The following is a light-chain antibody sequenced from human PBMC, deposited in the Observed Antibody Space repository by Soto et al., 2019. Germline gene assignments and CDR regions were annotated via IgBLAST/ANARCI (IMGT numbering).Light chain of an antibody. CDR2: AAS. V-gene: IGKV3-20*01. Sequence: SPGTLSLSPGERATLSCRASQSSSSYLTWYQQRPGQAPRLLIYAASRRATGIPDRFSGSGSGTDFTLTISRLEPEDFAVYYCQQYSTSPITFGQGIRLDIK. CDR3: QQYSTSPIT. CDR1: QSSSSY. J-gene: IGKJ5*01.